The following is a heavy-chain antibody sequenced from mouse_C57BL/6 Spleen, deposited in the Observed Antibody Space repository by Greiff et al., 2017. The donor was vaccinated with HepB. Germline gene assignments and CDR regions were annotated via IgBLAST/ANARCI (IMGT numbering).Heavy chain of an antibody. J-gene: IGHJ2*01. CDR3: ARSWSYDYFDY. CDR1: GYAFSSYW. CDR2: IYPGDGDT. D-gene: IGHD2-12*01. V-gene: IGHV1-80*01. Sequence: VQLQQSGAELVKPGASVKISCKASGYAFSSYWMNWVKQRPGKGLEWIGQIYPGDGDTNYNGKFKGKATLTADKSSSTAYMQLSRLTSEDSAVYFCARSWSYDYFDYWGQGTTLTVSS.